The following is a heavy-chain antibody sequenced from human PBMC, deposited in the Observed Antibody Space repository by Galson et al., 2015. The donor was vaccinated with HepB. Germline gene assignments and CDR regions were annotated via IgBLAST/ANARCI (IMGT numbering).Heavy chain of an antibody. CDR1: GFTFSDYY. Sequence: SLRLSCAASGFTFSDYYMSWIRQAPGKGLEWVSYISSSGSTIYYADSVKGRFTISRDNAKNSLYLQMNSLRAEDTAVYHCAKTDSIYIRRPFDLWGQGTMVTVSS. D-gene: IGHD3-22*01. J-gene: IGHJ3*01. V-gene: IGHV3-11*01. CDR3: AKTDSIYIRRPFDL. CDR2: ISSSGSTI.